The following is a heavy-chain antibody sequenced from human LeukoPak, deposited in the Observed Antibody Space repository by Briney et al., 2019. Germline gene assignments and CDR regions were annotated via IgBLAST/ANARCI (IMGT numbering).Heavy chain of an antibody. D-gene: IGHD5-12*01. CDR1: GGTFSSYA. J-gene: IGHJ4*02. CDR2: IIPIFGIA. V-gene: IGHV1-69*04. CDR3: ATNVDIVAAYYFDY. Sequence: ASVKVSCKASGGTFSSYAISWVRQAPGQGLEWMGRIIPIFGIANYAQKFQGRVTITADKSTSTAYMELSSLRSEDTAVYYCATNVDIVAAYYFDYWGQGTLVTVSS.